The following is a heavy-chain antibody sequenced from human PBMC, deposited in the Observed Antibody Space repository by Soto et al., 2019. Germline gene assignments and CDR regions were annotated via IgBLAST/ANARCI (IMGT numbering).Heavy chain of an antibody. D-gene: IGHD3-10*01. CDR2: INHGGSA. Sequence: PSETLSLTCAVYGGSLRYYYWSWIRQPPGRGLEWIGEINHGGSATYNPSLKSRVTLSLDTSRNQFFLRLNSVTAADTATYYCAPVRQFDHFFCLWGQGYPVTVSS. CDR1: GGSLRYYY. V-gene: IGHV4-34*01. J-gene: IGHJ4*02. CDR3: APVRQFDHFFCL.